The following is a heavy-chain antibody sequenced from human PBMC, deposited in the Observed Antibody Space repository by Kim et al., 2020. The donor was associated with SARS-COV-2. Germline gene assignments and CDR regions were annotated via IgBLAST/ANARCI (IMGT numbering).Heavy chain of an antibody. Sequence: SETLSLTCAVYGGSFSGYYWSWIRQPPGKGLEWIGEINHSGSTNYNPSLKSRVTISVDTSKNQFSLKLSSVTAADTAVYYCARGFTIFGVVIIGGNWFDPWGQGTRVTVSS. CDR1: GGSFSGYY. CDR3: ARGFTIFGVVIIGGNWFDP. J-gene: IGHJ5*02. D-gene: IGHD3-3*01. V-gene: IGHV4-34*01. CDR2: INHSGST.